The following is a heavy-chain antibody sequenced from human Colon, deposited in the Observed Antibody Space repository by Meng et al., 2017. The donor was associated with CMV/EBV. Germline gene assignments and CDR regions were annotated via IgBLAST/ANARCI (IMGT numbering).Heavy chain of an antibody. CDR3: AKGQMKHDY. J-gene: IGHJ4*02. Sequence: GESLKISCAASGFTFSSYWMSWVRQAPGKGLEWVSYISGSGGTKYYADSVKGRFTISRDNAKNSLYLQMNSLRAEDTAVYYCAKGQMKHDYWGQGTLVTVSS. CDR2: ISGSGGTK. CDR1: GFTFSSYW. V-gene: IGHV3-48*04. D-gene: IGHD5-24*01.